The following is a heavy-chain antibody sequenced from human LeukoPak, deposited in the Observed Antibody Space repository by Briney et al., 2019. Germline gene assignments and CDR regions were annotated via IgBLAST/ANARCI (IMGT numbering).Heavy chain of an antibody. CDR1: GGSISSSSYY. D-gene: IGHD3-3*01. V-gene: IGHV4-39*01. CDR2: IYYSGST. Sequence: SETLSLTCTVSGGSISSSSYYWGWIRQPPGKGLEWIGSIYYSGSTYYNPSLKSRVTISVDTSKNQFSLKLSSVTAADTAVYYCAGDDFWSGYPGPDWGQGTLVTVSS. J-gene: IGHJ4*02. CDR3: AGDDFWSGYPGPD.